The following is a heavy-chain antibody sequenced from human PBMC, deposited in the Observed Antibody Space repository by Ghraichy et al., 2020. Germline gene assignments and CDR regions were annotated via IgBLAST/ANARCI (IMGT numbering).Heavy chain of an antibody. D-gene: IGHD2-15*01. CDR3: ARDGSDRGAFDY. J-gene: IGHJ4*02. Sequence: GGSLRLSCAASGFTFSSYSMNWVRQAPGKGLEWVSSISSSSSYIYYADSVKGRFTISRDNAKNSLYLQMNSLRAEDTAVYYCARDGSDRGAFDYWGQGTLVTVSS. CDR2: ISSSSSYI. V-gene: IGHV3-21*01. CDR1: GFTFSSYS.